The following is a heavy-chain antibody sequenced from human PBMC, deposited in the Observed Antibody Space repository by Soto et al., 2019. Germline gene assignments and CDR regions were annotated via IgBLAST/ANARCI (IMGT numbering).Heavy chain of an antibody. CDR3: ARGYYYGSGRPTPGGMDV. V-gene: IGHV3-30*03. D-gene: IGHD3-10*01. J-gene: IGHJ6*02. Sequence: PGGSLRLSCAASGFTFSSYGMHWVRQAPGKGLEWVAVISYDGSNKYYADSVKGRFTISRDNSKNTLYLQMNSLRSDDTAVYYCARGYYYGSGRPTPGGMDVWGQGTTVTVSS. CDR1: GFTFSSYG. CDR2: ISYDGSNK.